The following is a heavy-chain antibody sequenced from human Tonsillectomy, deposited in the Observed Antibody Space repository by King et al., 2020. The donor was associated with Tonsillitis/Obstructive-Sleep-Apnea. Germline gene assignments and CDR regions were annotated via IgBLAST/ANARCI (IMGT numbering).Heavy chain of an antibody. J-gene: IGHJ6*02. CDR3: AMGEVGATTIYYYYALDV. V-gene: IGHV4-34*01. CDR1: GGSFSGYY. Sequence: VQLQQWGAGLLKPSETLSLTCAVYGGSFSGYYWSWIRQPPGKGLGWIGEINHSGSTNYSPSLKSRVTISIDTSKNQFSLKLSSVTAADTAVYYCAMGEVGATTIYYYYALDVWGQGTTVTVSS. CDR2: INHSGST. D-gene: IGHD1-26*01.